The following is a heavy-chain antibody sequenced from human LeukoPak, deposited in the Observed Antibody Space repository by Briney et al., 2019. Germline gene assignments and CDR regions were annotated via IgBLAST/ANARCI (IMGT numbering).Heavy chain of an antibody. CDR2: IYYSGST. Sequence: SETLSLTCTVSGGSISSYYWSWIRQPPGKGLEWIGYIYYSGSTNYNPSLKSRVTISVDTSKNQFSLRLNSVTAADTAVYYCAREAPYYDILTGYNVNWFDSWGQGSLVTVSS. D-gene: IGHD3-9*01. J-gene: IGHJ5*01. CDR3: AREAPYYDILTGYNVNWFDS. V-gene: IGHV4-59*12. CDR1: GGSISSYY.